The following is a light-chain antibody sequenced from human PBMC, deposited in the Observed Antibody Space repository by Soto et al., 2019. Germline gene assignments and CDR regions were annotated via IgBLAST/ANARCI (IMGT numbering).Light chain of an antibody. CDR3: QQANSFPLT. Sequence: DIQMTQSPSSVSASVGDRVTIICRASQHIFSWLAWYQQKPGKAPRLLISAASTLQSGVPSRFSGSGSGTDFTLTISSLQPEDFATYYCQQANSFPLTFGGGTKVEIK. V-gene: IGKV1-12*01. CDR2: AAS. CDR1: QHIFSW. J-gene: IGKJ4*01.